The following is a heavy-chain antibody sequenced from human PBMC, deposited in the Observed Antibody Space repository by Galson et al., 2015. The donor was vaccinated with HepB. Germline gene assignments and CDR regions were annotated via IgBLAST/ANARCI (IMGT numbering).Heavy chain of an antibody. CDR3: TRLGGTEPPVIGYYYYMDV. CDR2: IRSKANSYAT. Sequence: SLRLSCAASGFTFSGSAMHWVRQASGKGLEWVGRIRSKANSYATAYAASVKGRFTISRDDSKNTAYLQMNSLKTEDTAVYYCTRLGGTEPPVIGYYYYMDVWGKGTTVTVSS. J-gene: IGHJ6*03. V-gene: IGHV3-73*01. CDR1: GFTFSGSA. D-gene: IGHD1-14*01.